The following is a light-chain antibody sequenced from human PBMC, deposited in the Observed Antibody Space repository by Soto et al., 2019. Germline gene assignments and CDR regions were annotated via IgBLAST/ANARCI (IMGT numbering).Light chain of an antibody. CDR2: DVS. J-gene: IGLJ1*01. CDR1: SSDVGGYNY. Sequence: QSVLTQPASVSGSPGQSITISCTGTSSDVGGYNYVSWYQHHPGKAPRVIIYDVSNRPSGVSNRFSGSKSGNTASLTISGLQAEDEADYYCISYTSSSTLDVFGTGTKVTVL. V-gene: IGLV2-14*03. CDR3: ISYTSSSTLDV.